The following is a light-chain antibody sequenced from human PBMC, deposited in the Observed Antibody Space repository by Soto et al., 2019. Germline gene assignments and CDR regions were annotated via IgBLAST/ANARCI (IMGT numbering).Light chain of an antibody. CDR3: QQTYGTPRR. CDR1: KSINKY. Sequence: DIQMTQSPSSLSASVGDRVTITCRASKSINKYVNWYQQKPGKAPKLLIYAASTLQSGVTPRFSGSGSGTDFTLTISSLQPEDFATYFCQQTYGTPRRFGQGTKVDIK. CDR2: AAS. J-gene: IGKJ1*01. V-gene: IGKV1-39*01.